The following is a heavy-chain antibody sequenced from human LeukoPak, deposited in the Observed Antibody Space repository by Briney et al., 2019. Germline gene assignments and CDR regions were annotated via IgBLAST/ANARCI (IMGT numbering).Heavy chain of an antibody. CDR3: AREGGDFREFDY. D-gene: IGHD2/OR15-2a*01. CDR2: IIPIFGTA. V-gene: IGHV1-69*06. J-gene: IGHJ4*02. Sequence: AASVKVSCKASGYTFTSYGISWVRQAPGQGLEWMGGIIPIFGTANYAQKFQGRVTITADKSTSTTYMELSSLRSEDTAVYYCAREGGDFREFDYWGQGTLVTVSS. CDR1: GYTFTSYG.